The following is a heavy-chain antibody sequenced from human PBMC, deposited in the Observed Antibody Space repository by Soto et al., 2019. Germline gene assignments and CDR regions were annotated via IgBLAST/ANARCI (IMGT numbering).Heavy chain of an antibody. CDR2: IRSKAVYYAT. V-gene: IGHV3-73*01. CDR3: TKTITSDYTHWYMDV. D-gene: IGHD4-4*01. Sequence: EVQLVESGGGLVQPGGSLKLSCAASGFTFSGSAMHWVRQASGKGLEWVGRIRSKAVYYATAYAASVEGRFTVSRDDSKNTAYLQMNSLKTEDTAVYYCTKTITSDYTHWYMDVWGKGTTVTVSS. J-gene: IGHJ6*03. CDR1: GFTFSGSA.